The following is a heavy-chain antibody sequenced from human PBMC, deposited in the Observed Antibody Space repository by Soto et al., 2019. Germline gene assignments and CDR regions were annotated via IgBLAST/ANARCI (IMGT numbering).Heavy chain of an antibody. Sequence: GGALRPSRPTSGFPFGDYAMSWFRQAPGEGAGWVGFIRSKAYGGTTEYAASVKGRFTISRDDFKSIAYLQMNSLKTEDTAVYYCTRDHHLTYYYGSGSYLDYWGQGTLVTVSS. D-gene: IGHD3-10*01. V-gene: IGHV3-49*03. CDR3: TRDHHLTYYYGSGSYLDY. CDR1: GFPFGDYA. J-gene: IGHJ4*02. CDR2: IRSKAYGGTT.